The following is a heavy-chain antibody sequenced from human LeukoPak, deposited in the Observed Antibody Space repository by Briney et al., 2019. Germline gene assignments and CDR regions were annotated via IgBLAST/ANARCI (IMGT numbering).Heavy chain of an antibody. V-gene: IGHV3-33*08. D-gene: IGHD3-16*01. Sequence: GGSLRLSCAASRFTFNTYAMSWVRQAPGKGLEWVAVIWYDGSNKYYADSVKGRFTISRDNSKNTLYLQMTSLRAEDTAVYYCARDSGGVWGQGTMVTVSS. J-gene: IGHJ4*02. CDR1: RFTFNTYA. CDR2: IWYDGSNK. CDR3: ARDSGGV.